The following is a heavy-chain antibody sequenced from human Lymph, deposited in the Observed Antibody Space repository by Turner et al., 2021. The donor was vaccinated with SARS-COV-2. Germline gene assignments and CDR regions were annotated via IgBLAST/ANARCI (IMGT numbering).Heavy chain of an antibody. CDR1: GFTFSSYS. Sequence: EVQLVESGGGLVKPGGSLRLSCAASGFTFSSYSMNWVRQAPGKGLEWVSSISSSSSYIYYADSVKGRFTISRDNAKNSLNLQMNSLRAEDTAVYYCARDLQPFHVYGMDVWGQGTTVTVSS. CDR2: ISSSSSYI. J-gene: IGHJ6*02. CDR3: ARDLQPFHVYGMDV. D-gene: IGHD1-1*01. V-gene: IGHV3-21*01.